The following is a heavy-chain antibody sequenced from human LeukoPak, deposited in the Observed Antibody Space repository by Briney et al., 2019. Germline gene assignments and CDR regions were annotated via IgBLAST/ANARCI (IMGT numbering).Heavy chain of an antibody. J-gene: IGHJ6*03. CDR1: GGSISSYY. V-gene: IGHV4-59*01. CDR3: ARGLAYYYYMDV. D-gene: IGHD3-22*01. Sequence: PSETLSLTCTVSGGSISSYYWSWIRQPPGKGLEWIGYIYYSGSTNYNPSLKSRVTISVDTSKNQFSLKLSSVTAADTAVYYCARGLAYYYYMDVWGKGTTVTVSS. CDR2: IYYSGST.